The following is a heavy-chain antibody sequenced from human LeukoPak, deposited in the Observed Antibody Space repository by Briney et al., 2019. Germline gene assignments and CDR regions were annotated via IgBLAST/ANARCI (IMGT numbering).Heavy chain of an antibody. CDR1: GFTSDDYA. CDR3: AKWGRGGYYDSKYYFDY. D-gene: IGHD3-22*01. CDR2: ISWNGGNI. J-gene: IGHJ4*02. V-gene: IGHV3-9*02. Sequence: GGSLRPSCAASGFTSDDYAMHWVRQAPGKGLEWVSGISWNGGNIGYADSVKGRFTISRDNAKNSLYLQMNSLRAEDTALYYCAKWGRGGYYDSKYYFDYWGQGTLVTVSS.